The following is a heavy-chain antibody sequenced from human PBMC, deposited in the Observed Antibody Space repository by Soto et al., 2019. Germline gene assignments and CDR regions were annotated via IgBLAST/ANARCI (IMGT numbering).Heavy chain of an antibody. CDR3: APEATAAMRLSVAY. CDR1: GASISSYD. Sequence: PSETLSLTCTVAGASISSYDGSWIRQPPGKGPEWIGEFNGSGSTNYNPSLKSRVTISVDTSKNQFSLKLSSVTAADTAVYYCAPEATAAMRLSVAYWGQGTLVTVSS. D-gene: IGHD2-2*01. J-gene: IGHJ4*02. V-gene: IGHV4-34*01. CDR2: FNGSGST.